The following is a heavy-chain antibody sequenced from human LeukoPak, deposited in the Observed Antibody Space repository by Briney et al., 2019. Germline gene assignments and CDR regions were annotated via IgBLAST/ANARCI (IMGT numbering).Heavy chain of an antibody. CDR1: GGSISSSSYY. CDR2: IYYGGST. Sequence: SETLSLTCTVSGGSISSSSYYWGWIRQPPGKGLEWIGSIYYGGSTYYNPSLKSRVTIPVDTSKNQFSLKLSSVTAADTAVYYCARGGTWGQGTLVTVSS. V-gene: IGHV4-39*07. J-gene: IGHJ5*02. CDR3: ARGGT.